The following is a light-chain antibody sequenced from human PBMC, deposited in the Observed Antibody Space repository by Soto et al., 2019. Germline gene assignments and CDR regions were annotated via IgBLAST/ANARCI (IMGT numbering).Light chain of an antibody. J-gene: IGLJ3*02. CDR2: TNN. CDR1: SSNVGSNT. CDR3: ASWDDSLNGLV. Sequence: QLVLTQPPSASGTPGQRVTISCSGGSSNVGSNTVNWYHQIQGRAPQLLIYTNNLRPSGVRDQFSGSKSGTSASLAISGLQSDDEADYYCASWDDSLNGLVFGGGTKVTVL. V-gene: IGLV1-44*01.